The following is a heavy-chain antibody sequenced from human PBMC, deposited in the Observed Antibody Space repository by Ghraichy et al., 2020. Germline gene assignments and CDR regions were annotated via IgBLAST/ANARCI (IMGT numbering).Heavy chain of an antibody. J-gene: IGHJ4*02. Sequence: GGSLRLSCAASGFTFSNYPMTWVRQSPGKGLEWVSTITGSGDRTFYTDPVKCRFTISRDNSKNTLFVQMNSLRAEDTAVYYCAKTNPYGTTWYGRSDYWGQGTLVTVSS. CDR3: AKTNPYGTTWYGRSDY. CDR2: ITGSGDRT. V-gene: IGHV3-23*01. D-gene: IGHD6-13*01. CDR1: GFTFSNYP.